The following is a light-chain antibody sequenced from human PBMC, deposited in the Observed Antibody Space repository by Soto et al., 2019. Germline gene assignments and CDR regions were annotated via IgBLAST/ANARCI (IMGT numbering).Light chain of an antibody. V-gene: IGLV2-23*01. Sequence: QSVLTQPASVSGSPGQSITISCTGTSSVFGSYNLVSWYQQHPGKAPKLMIYEDSKRPSGVSNRFSGSKSGNTASLTISGLQAEDNADYYCCSCAGSSTYVFGTGTKVTVL. J-gene: IGLJ1*01. CDR3: CSCAGSSTYV. CDR1: SSVFGSYNL. CDR2: EDS.